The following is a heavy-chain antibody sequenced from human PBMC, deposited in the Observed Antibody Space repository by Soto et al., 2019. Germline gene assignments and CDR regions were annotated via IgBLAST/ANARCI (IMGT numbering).Heavy chain of an antibody. V-gene: IGHV3-21*01. J-gene: IGHJ4*02. CDR3: VRDSYLRGIGLFDY. CDR1: GFTFSSYS. D-gene: IGHD3-16*01. CDR2: ISSSSSYI. Sequence: EVQLVESGGGLVKPGGSLRLSCAASGFTFSSYSMNWVRQAPGKWLEWVSSISSSSSYIYYADSVKGRFTISRDNAKNSLYLQMNSLRAEDTAVYYCVRDSYLRGIGLFDYWGQGTLVTVSS.